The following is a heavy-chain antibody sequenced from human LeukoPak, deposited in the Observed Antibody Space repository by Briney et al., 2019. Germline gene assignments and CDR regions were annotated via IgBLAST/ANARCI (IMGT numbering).Heavy chain of an antibody. Sequence: GGSLRLSCTASGLTFTNYWMIWVRQAPGKGLEWVANINHDASEKYYVGSVEGRFTISRDNAKNSLFLQMNSLRAEDTGVYYCATSXYSSSSSWGQGTLVTVSS. V-gene: IGHV3-7*01. J-gene: IGHJ5*02. CDR3: ATSXYSSSSS. D-gene: IGHD6-6*01. CDR1: GLTFTNYW. CDR2: INHDASEK.